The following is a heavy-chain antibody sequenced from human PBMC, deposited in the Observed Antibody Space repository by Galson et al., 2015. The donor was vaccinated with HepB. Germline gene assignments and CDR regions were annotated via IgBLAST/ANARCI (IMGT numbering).Heavy chain of an antibody. CDR1: GDSVSSNSAA. D-gene: IGHD3-10*01. Sequence: CAISGDSVSSNSAAWNWIRQSPSRGLEWLGRTYYRSKWYNDYAVSVKSRITINPDTSKNQFSLQLNSVTPEDTAVYYCARDPSARSRGVIITWGWFDPWGQGTLVTVSS. CDR2: TYYRSKWYN. J-gene: IGHJ5*02. V-gene: IGHV6-1*01. CDR3: ARDPSARSRGVIITWGWFDP.